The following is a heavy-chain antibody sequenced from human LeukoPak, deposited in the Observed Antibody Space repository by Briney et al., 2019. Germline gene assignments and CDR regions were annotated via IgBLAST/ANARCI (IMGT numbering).Heavy chain of an antibody. D-gene: IGHD5-18*01. V-gene: IGHV4-59*01. Sequence: NPSETLSLTCAVYGGSFSGYYWSWIRQPPGKGLEWIGYVYYSGSTSYNPSLKSRVTISVDTSKNQFSLKLSSVTAADTAVYYCARGGRGYSLYYFDYWGQGTLVTVSS. CDR2: VYYSGST. CDR1: GGSFSGYY. CDR3: ARGGRGYSLYYFDY. J-gene: IGHJ4*02.